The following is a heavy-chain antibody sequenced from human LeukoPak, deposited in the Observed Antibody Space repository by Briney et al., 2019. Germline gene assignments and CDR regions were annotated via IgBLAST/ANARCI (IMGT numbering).Heavy chain of an antibody. D-gene: IGHD3-3*01. CDR1: KFTFSDYS. Sequence: GGSLRLSCAASKFTFSDYSMNWVRQAPGKGLEWVSSISTSSSYIYYADSVKGRFTISRDNAKNSLYLQMNSLRAEDTAVYYCARDNYDFWSGYNFDYWGQGTLVTVSS. V-gene: IGHV3-21*01. CDR3: ARDNYDFWSGYNFDY. CDR2: ISTSSSYI. J-gene: IGHJ4*02.